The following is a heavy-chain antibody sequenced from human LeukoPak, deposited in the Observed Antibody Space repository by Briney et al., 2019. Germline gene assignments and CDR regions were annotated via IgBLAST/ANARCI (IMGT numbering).Heavy chain of an antibody. V-gene: IGHV3-21*04. CDR1: EFTFSSYT. Sequence: GGSLRLSCAASEFTFSSYTMNWVRQAPGKGLEWVSSISSSSSYIYYADSVRGRFTISRDNSKNTVSLQMESLRAEDTALYYCAKDYAVGSIDYWGQGTLVTVSS. CDR2: ISSSSSYI. CDR3: AKDYAVGSIDY. D-gene: IGHD3-16*01. J-gene: IGHJ4*02.